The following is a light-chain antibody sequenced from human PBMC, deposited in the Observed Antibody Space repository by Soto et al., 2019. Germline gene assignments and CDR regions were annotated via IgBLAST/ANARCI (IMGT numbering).Light chain of an antibody. V-gene: IGLV2-14*01. CDR3: SSYSNRNTLVV. Sequence: QSVLTQPASVSGSPGRSITISCTGTSSDIGGYNYVSWYQQHPGKVPKLLIFAVTDRPSGVSARFSGSKSGTTASLTISGLQAEDEADYYCSSYSNRNTLVVFGGGTKLTVL. CDR1: SSDIGGYNY. J-gene: IGLJ2*01. CDR2: AVT.